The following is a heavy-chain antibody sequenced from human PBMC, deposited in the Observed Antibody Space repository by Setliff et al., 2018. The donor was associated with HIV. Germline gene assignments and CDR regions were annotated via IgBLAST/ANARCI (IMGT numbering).Heavy chain of an antibody. CDR2: IDSNNGNR. Sequence: GASVKVSCKASGYSLSTYAISWVRQAPGQGLEWMGWIDSNNGNRNFAQKFQGRVTITADESTSTVHMELSSLTSEDTAVYYCARDVYFTFSGEVIRHYLDVWGKGTTVTVSS. J-gene: IGHJ6*03. CDR3: ARDVYFTFSGEVIRHYLDV. V-gene: IGHV1-18*01. D-gene: IGHD3-3*01. CDR1: GYSLSTYA.